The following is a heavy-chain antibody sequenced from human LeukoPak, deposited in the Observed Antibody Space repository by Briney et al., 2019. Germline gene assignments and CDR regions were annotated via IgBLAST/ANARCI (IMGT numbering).Heavy chain of an antibody. V-gene: IGHV3-30*04. CDR3: ARNFRDGYNSSFDY. CDR2: ISYDGSKK. CDR1: GFTFSSYA. D-gene: IGHD5-24*01. J-gene: IGHJ4*02. Sequence: PGGSLRLSCAASGFTFSSYAMHWVRQAPGKGLEWVTIISYDGSKKYYADYVKGRFTISRDNSKNTLYLQMNSLRAEDTAVYYCARNFRDGYNSSFDYWGQGTLVTVSS.